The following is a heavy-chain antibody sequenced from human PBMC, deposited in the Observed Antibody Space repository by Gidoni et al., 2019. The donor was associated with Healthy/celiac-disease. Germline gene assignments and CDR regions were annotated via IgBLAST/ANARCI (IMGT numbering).Heavy chain of an antibody. CDR2: INPNSGGT. D-gene: IGHD1-26*01. CDR1: GYTFTGYY. V-gene: IGHV1-2*02. CDR3: ASFDSIVGATTNPFDY. Sequence: QVQLVQSGAEVKKPGASVKVSCKASGYTFTGYYMHWVRQAPGQGLEWMGWINPNSGGTNYAQKFQGRVTMTRDTSISTAYMELSRLRSDDTAVYYCASFDSIVGATTNPFDYWGQGTLVTVSS. J-gene: IGHJ4*02.